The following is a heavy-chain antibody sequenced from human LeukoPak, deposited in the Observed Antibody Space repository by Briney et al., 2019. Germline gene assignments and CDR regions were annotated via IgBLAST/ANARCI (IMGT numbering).Heavy chain of an antibody. CDR2: IYTSGST. CDR1: GGSISSYY. V-gene: IGHV4-4*07. D-gene: IGHD3-22*01. CDR3: VISSGYYTYDY. J-gene: IGHJ4*02. Sequence: SETLSLTCTVSGGSISSYYWSWIRQPAGKGLEWIGRIYTSGSTNYNPSLKSRVTMSVDTSKNQFSLKLCSVTAADTAVYYCVISSGYYTYDYWGQGTLVTVSS.